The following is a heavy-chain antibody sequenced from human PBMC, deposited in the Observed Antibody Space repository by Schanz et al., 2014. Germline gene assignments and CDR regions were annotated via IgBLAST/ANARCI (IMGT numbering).Heavy chain of an antibody. CDR2: ISGSSIHK. CDR1: GFTFSDYY. D-gene: IGHD3-3*01. J-gene: IGHJ6*02. Sequence: QVYLVESGGDLVKPGGSLRLSCAASGFTFSDYYMAWIRQAPGKGLEWVSHISGSSIHKNYADSVKGRFSISRDNGETSVYLQINSLRAEDTAVYYCARFLARYQYYGVDAWGQGTTVIVSS. V-gene: IGHV3-11*05. CDR3: ARFLARYQYYGVDA.